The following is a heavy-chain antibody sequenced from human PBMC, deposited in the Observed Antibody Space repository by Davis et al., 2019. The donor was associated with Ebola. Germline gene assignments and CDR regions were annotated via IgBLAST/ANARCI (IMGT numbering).Heavy chain of an antibody. Sequence: PSETLSLTCAVYGGSFSGYYWSWIRQPPGKGLEWIGEINHSGSTNYNPSLKSRVTISVDTSKNQFSLKLSSVTAADTAVYYCARGPNYDILTGYYSSAFDIWGQGTMVTVSS. CDR1: GGSFSGYY. CDR3: ARGPNYDILTGYYSSAFDI. J-gene: IGHJ3*02. CDR2: INHSGST. V-gene: IGHV4-34*01. D-gene: IGHD3-9*01.